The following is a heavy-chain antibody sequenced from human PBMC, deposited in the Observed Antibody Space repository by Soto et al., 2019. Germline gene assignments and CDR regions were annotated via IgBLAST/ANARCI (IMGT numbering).Heavy chain of an antibody. CDR2: ISGSGGTT. D-gene: IGHD1-26*01. J-gene: IGHJ4*02. Sequence: GGSLRLSCAASGFAFRSYAMSWVRQAPGKGLEWVSSISGSGGTTYDADSVKGRFTTSRDNSKNTLYLQMNSLRADDTAVYYCEKHQVLGSPKAFDYWGQGTLVTVS. CDR1: GFAFRSYA. V-gene: IGHV3-23*01. CDR3: EKHQVLGSPKAFDY.